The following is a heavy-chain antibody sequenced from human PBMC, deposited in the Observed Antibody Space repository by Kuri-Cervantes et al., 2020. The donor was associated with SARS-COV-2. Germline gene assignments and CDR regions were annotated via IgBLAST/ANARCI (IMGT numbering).Heavy chain of an antibody. CDR3: ARGGFLTGYRGTRGAFDI. CDR2: IKEDGSQK. J-gene: IGHJ3*02. V-gene: IGHV3-7*01. D-gene: IGHD3-9*01. Sequence: GESLKISCAASEFSFSNYWMTWVRQVPGKGLEWVANIKEDGSQKYYLDSVAGRFTISRDNAKNSLNLQMGSLGAEDTAVYYCARGGFLTGYRGTRGAFDIWGQGTMVTVSS. CDR1: EFSFSNYW.